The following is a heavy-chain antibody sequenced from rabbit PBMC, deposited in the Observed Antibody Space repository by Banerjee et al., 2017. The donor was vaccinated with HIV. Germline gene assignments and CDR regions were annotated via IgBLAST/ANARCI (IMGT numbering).Heavy chain of an antibody. D-gene: IGHD7-1*01. CDR3: ARGWYAGYAGYDL. J-gene: IGHJ4*01. V-gene: IGHV1S40*01. CDR1: GFTLSSSYY. CDR2: IYAGSSGST. Sequence: QSLEESGGGLVQPEGSLTLTCKASGFTLSSSYYMCWVRQAPGKGLEWIACIYAGSSGSTYYASWAKGRFTISKTSSTTVTLQMTSLTAADTATYFCARGWYAGYAGYDLWGQGTLVTVS.